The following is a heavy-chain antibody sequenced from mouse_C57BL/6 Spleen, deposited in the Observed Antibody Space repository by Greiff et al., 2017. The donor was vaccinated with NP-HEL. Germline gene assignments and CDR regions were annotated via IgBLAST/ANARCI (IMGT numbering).Heavy chain of an antibody. CDR2: IDPSDSET. J-gene: IGHJ3*01. Sequence: QVQLQQPGAELVRPGSSVKLSCKASGYTFTSYWMHWVKQRPIQGLEWIGNIDPSDSETHYNQKFKDKATLSVDKSSSTAYMQLSSLTSEDSAVYYCARGYGHPGFAYWGQGTLVTVSA. V-gene: IGHV1-52*01. D-gene: IGHD2-10*02. CDR3: ARGYGHPGFAY. CDR1: GYTFTSYW.